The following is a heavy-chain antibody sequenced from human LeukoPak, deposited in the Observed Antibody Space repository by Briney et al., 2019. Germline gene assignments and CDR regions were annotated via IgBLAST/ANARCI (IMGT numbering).Heavy chain of an antibody. D-gene: IGHD3-22*01. V-gene: IGHV1-8*01. Sequence: ASVEVSCKASGYTFTSYDINWVRQATGQGLEWMGWMNPNSGNTGYAQKFQGRVTMTRNTSISTAYMELSSLRSEDTAVYYCARGYYDSSGYYYFDYWGQGTLVTVSS. CDR2: MNPNSGNT. CDR1: GYTFTSYD. CDR3: ARGYYDSSGYYYFDY. J-gene: IGHJ4*02.